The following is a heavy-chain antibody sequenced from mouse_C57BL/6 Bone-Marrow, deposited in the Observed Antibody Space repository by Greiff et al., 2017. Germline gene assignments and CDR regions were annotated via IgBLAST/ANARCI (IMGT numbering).Heavy chain of an antibody. D-gene: IGHD2-4*01. Sequence: VQLQQPGAELVKPGASVKLSCKASGYTFTSYWMHWVKQRPGQGLEWIGMIHPNSGSTNYNEKFKSKATLTVDKSSRTAYMQLSSLTSKDSAVYYCAIWGDYYDYDEHHDYWGQGTTLTVSS. CDR3: AIWGDYYDYDEHHDY. J-gene: IGHJ2*01. CDR2: IHPNSGST. CDR1: GYTFTSYW. V-gene: IGHV1-64*01.